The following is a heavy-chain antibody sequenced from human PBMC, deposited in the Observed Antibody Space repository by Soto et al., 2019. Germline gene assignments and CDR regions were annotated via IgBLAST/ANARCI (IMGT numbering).Heavy chain of an antibody. CDR2: INADYGNT. D-gene: IGHD5-18*01. V-gene: IGHV1-18*01. J-gene: IGHJ4*02. CDR3: ARDPGYSYGYN. Sequence: GASVKVSCKASGYTFYSHSISWVRQAPGQGLEWMGRINADYGNTQYAQKFQGRVTITRDTSASTAYMELSSLRSEDTAVYYCARDPGYSYGYNWGQGTLVTVSS. CDR1: GYTFYSHS.